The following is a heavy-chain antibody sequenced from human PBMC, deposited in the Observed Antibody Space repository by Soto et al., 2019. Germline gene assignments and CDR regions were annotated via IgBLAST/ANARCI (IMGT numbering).Heavy chain of an antibody. CDR3: AKSGSSWYAGYFDY. CDR1: GFTFSSYA. CDR2: ISGSGGST. J-gene: IGHJ4*02. Sequence: PGGCLRRSCAASGFTFSSYAMSWVRQAPGKGREWVSAISGSGGSTYYADSVKGRFTISRDNSKNTLYLQMNSLRDEDTAVYYCAKSGSSWYAGYFDYWGQGTLVTVSS. D-gene: IGHD6-13*01. V-gene: IGHV3-23*01.